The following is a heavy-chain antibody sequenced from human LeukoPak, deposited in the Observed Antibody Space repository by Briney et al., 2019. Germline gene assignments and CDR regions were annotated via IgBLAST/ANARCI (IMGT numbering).Heavy chain of an antibody. CDR1: GGSISSSSYY. V-gene: IGHV4-39*01. J-gene: IGHJ3*02. CDR3: ASPKSYDFWRPDAFDI. D-gene: IGHD3-3*01. CDR2: IYYSGST. Sequence: PSETLSLXCTVSGGSISSSSYYWGWIRQPPGKGLEWIGSIYYSGSTYYNPSLKSRVTISVDTSKNQFSLKLSSVTAADTAVYYCASPKSYDFWRPDAFDIWGQGTMVTVSS.